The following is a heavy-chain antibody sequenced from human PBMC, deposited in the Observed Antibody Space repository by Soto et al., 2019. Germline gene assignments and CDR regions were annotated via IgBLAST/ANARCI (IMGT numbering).Heavy chain of an antibody. J-gene: IGHJ3*02. V-gene: IGHV6-1*01. CDR2: THYRSKWYK. CDR3: ARDQIRSSCDGVDI. CDR1: GDSVSSNRAA. Sequence: PSQTLSLTCVISGDSVSSNRAAWNWIRLSPSGGLEWLGRTHYRSKWYKEYAVSVKSRIIINPDTSKNQFSLQLNSVTPEDTAIYYCARDQIRSSCDGVDIWDQETMVTVSS. D-gene: IGHD3-10*01.